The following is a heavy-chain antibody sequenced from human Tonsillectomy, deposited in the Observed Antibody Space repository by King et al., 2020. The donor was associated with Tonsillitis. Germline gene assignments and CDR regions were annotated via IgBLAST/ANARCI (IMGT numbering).Heavy chain of an antibody. CDR1: GFTFCNYW. V-gene: IGHV3-7*01. CDR3: ARDLSPDDYDRNVYYDAFDI. Sequence: VQLVESGGGLVQPGGSLRLSCVASGFTFCNYWMTWVRQSPGKGLEWVANITQEGSQISYMDSVKGRLTISRDNAKNSLYLQMNRLRAEDTAVYYCARDLSPDDYDRNVYYDAFDIWGQGTMVTVSS. D-gene: IGHD3-22*01. J-gene: IGHJ3*02. CDR2: ITQEGSQI.